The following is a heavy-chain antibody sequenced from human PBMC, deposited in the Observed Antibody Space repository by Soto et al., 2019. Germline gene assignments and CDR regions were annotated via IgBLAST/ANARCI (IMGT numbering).Heavy chain of an antibody. D-gene: IGHD6-19*01. V-gene: IGHV4-34*01. CDR3: ARARRKTYSSGWYSYYYGMDA. Sequence: PSETLSLTCAVYGGSFSGYYWSWIRQPPGKGLEWIGEINHSGSTNYNPSLKSRVTISVDTSKNQFSLKLSSVTAADTAVYYCARARRKTYSSGWYSYYYGMDAWGQGTTVTVSS. CDR2: INHSGST. CDR1: GGSFSGYY. J-gene: IGHJ6*02.